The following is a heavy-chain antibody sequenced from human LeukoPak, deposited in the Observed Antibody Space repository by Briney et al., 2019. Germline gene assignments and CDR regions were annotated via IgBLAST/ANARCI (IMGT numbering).Heavy chain of an antibody. D-gene: IGHD1-14*01. J-gene: IGHJ4*02. CDR2: IYSRGAT. CDR3: AARNY. V-gene: IGHV3-53*01. CDR1: GFSVSNNY. Sequence: GGSLRLSCAASGFSVSNNYMSWVRQAPGKGLEGVSVIYSRGATYYADFVKGRFTISRDNSKNTLYLQMNSLRVEDTAVYYCAARNYWGQGTLVTVSS.